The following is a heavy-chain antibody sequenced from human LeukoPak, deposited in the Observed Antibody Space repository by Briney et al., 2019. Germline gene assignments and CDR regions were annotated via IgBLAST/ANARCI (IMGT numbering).Heavy chain of an antibody. V-gene: IGHV3-30-3*01. Sequence: GGSLRLSCAASGFTFSSYAMHWVRQAPGKGLEWVAVISYDGSNKYYADSVKGRFTISRDNSKDTLYLQMNSLRAEDTAVYYCARGGVVVVAATPDWFDPWGQGALVTVSS. CDR2: ISYDGSNK. CDR3: ARGGVVVVAATPDWFDP. J-gene: IGHJ5*02. CDR1: GFTFSSYA. D-gene: IGHD2-15*01.